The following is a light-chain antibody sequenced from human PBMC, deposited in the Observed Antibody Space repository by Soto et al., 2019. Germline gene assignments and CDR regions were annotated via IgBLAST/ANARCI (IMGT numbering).Light chain of an antibody. CDR1: SSDVGRYNY. V-gene: IGLV2-11*01. J-gene: IGLJ3*02. Sequence: QSVLTQPRSVSGSPGQSVTISCTGSSSDVGRYNYVSWFQQLPGEAPKFMIYDVTKRPSGVPDRFSGTKSGNTASLTISGLQADDEADYYCCSYVDSYTWVFGGGTQLTVL. CDR2: DVT. CDR3: CSYVDSYTWV.